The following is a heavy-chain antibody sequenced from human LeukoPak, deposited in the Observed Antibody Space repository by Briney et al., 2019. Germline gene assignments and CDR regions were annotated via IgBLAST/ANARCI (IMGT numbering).Heavy chain of an antibody. J-gene: IGHJ6*03. CDR3: ARDSQLWLCGDYYYYYKDV. CDR1: GFTFSSYS. V-gene: IGHV3-48*01. CDR2: ISSSSSTI. D-gene: IGHD5-18*01. Sequence: GGSLRLSCAASGFTFSSYSMNWVRQAPGKGLEWVSYISSSSSTIYYADSVKGRFTISRDNAKNSLYLQMNSLRAEDTAVCYCARDSQLWLCGDYYYYYKDVCGKGTTVTVSS.